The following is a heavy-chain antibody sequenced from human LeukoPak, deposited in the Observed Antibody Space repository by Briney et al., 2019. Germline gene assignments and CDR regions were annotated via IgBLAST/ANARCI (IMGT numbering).Heavy chain of an antibody. Sequence: TSETLSLTCTVSGGSISSYYWSWIRQPAGKGLEWIGRIYTSGSTNYNPSLKSRVTMSVDTSKNQFSLKLSSVTAADTAVYYCARDDPIRYCSSTSCYALDYWGQGTLVTVSS. CDR1: GGSISSYY. CDR2: IYTSGST. CDR3: ARDDPIRYCSSTSCYALDY. D-gene: IGHD2-2*01. J-gene: IGHJ4*02. V-gene: IGHV4-4*07.